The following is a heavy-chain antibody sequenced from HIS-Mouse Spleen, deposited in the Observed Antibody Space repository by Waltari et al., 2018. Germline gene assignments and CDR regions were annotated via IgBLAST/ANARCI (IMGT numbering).Heavy chain of an antibody. CDR1: GCSISSGDYY. CDR2: IYYSGST. Sequence: QVQLQESGPGLVKPSQTLSLTCTVSGCSISSGDYYCSWIRQPPGKGLEWIGYIYYSGSTYYNPSLKSRVTISVDTSKNQFSLKLSSVTAADTAVYYCARETLPFDDAFDIWGQGTMVTVSS. D-gene: IGHD3-9*01. V-gene: IGHV4-30-4*01. CDR3: ARETLPFDDAFDI. J-gene: IGHJ3*02.